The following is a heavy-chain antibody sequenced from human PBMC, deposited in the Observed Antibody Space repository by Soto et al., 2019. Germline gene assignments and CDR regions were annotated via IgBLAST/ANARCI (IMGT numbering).Heavy chain of an antibody. J-gene: IGHJ6*02. Sequence: ASVKVSCKASGYTFTSYGISWVRQAPGQGLEWMGWISAYNGNTNDAQKLQGRVTMTTDTSTSTAYMELRSLRSDDTAVYYCARDRRARGSYSLYYYYGMDVWGQGTTVTVSS. CDR1: GYTFTSYG. D-gene: IGHD1-26*01. V-gene: IGHV1-18*01. CDR3: ARDRRARGSYSLYYYYGMDV. CDR2: ISAYNGNT.